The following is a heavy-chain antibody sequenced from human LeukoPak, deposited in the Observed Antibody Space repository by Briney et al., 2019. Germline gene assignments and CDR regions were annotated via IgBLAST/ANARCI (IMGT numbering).Heavy chain of an antibody. D-gene: IGHD4-17*01. J-gene: IGHJ4*02. V-gene: IGHV3-53*01. CDR1: GFTVSSNY. Sequence: PGGSLRLSCPASGFTVSSNYMSWVRQAPGKGLEGVSVIYSGGSTYYADSVKGRFTISRDNSKNTLYLQMNSLRAEDTAVYYCARTPSYGEIDYWGQGTLVTVSS. CDR3: ARTPSYGEIDY. CDR2: IYSGGST.